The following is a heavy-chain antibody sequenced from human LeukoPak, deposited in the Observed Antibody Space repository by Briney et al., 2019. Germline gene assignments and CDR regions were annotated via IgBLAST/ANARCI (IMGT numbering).Heavy chain of an antibody. CDR2: IFPGDSST. D-gene: IGHD2-8*02. V-gene: IGHV5-51*01. Sequence: GESLKISCKGSGDSFLHHWIGWVRQMPGKGLEWMGIIFPGDSSTQNTPSFQGQVTILVDKSITTAYLQWSSLRASDTAMYYCTTYSYTGGYSAFDIWGQGTMVTVSS. CDR3: TTYSYTGGYSAFDI. CDR1: GDSFLHHW. J-gene: IGHJ3*02.